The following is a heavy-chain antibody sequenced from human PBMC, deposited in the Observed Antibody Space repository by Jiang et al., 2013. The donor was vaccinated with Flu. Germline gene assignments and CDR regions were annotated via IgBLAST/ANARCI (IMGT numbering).Heavy chain of an antibody. J-gene: IGHJ4*02. CDR2: ISSSSSYI. Sequence: ASGFTFSSYSMNWVRQAPGKGLEWVSSISSSSSYIYYADSVKGRFTISRDNAKNSLYLQMNSLRAEDTAVYYCARDQVLGTVVTDLDYWGQGTLVTVSS. V-gene: IGHV3-21*01. D-gene: IGHD4-23*01. CDR3: ARDQVLGTVVTDLDY. CDR1: GFTFSSYS.